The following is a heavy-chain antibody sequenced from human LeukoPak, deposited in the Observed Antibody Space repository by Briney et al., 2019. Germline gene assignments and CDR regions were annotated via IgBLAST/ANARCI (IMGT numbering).Heavy chain of an antibody. CDR3: ARGVRGPLRFDY. V-gene: IGHV4-31*03. CDR2: IYYSGST. CDR1: GGSISSGGYY. D-gene: IGHD5/OR15-5a*01. J-gene: IGHJ4*02. Sequence: SETLSLTCTVSGGSISSGGYYWSWIRQHPGKGLEWIGYIYYSGSTYYNPSLKSRVTISVDTSKNQFSLKLSSVTAADTAVYYCARGVRGPLRFDYWGQGTLVTVSS.